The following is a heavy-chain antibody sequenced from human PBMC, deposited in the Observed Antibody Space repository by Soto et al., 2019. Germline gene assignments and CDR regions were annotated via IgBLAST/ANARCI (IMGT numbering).Heavy chain of an antibody. CDR3: ATTSQGWYFDL. J-gene: IGHJ2*01. CDR1: GGTFSSYT. Sequence: QVQLVQSGAEVKKPGSSVKVSCKASGGTFSSYTISWVRQAPGQGLEWMGRTIPILGIANYAQKFQGRVTITADKSTSTAYMELSSLRSEDTAVYYCATTSQGWYFDLWGRGTLVTVSS. V-gene: IGHV1-69*02. CDR2: TIPILGIA.